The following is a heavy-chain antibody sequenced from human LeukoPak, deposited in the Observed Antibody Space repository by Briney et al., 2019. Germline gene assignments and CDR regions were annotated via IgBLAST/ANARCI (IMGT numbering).Heavy chain of an antibody. CDR1: GFTFSSYA. D-gene: IGHD2-15*01. CDR2: ISGRGVST. J-gene: IGHJ4*02. Sequence: GGSLRLSCVASGFTFSSYAMSWVRQAPGKGLEWVSGISGRGVSTYYADSVKGRFTMTRDNSKNTLYLQINSLRAEDTAVYYCAKDRGAVITAPPDYWGQGILVTVSS. V-gene: IGHV3-23*01. CDR3: AKDRGAVITAPPDY.